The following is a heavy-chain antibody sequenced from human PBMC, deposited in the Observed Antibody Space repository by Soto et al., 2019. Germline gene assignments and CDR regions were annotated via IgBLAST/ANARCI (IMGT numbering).Heavy chain of an antibody. CDR2: MNPNSGKT. V-gene: IGHV1-8*01. CDR1: GYTFTSYD. J-gene: IGHJ5*02. Sequence: ASVKVSCKASGYTFTSYDINWVRQATGQGLEWMGWMNPNSGKTGYAQKFQGRVTMTRNTSISTAYMELSSLRSEDTAVYYCAYSGYDWNWFDPWGQGTLVTVSS. CDR3: AYSGYDWNWFDP. D-gene: IGHD5-12*01.